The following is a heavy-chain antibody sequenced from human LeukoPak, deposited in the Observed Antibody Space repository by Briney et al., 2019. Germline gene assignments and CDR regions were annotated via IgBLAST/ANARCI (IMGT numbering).Heavy chain of an antibody. CDR3: ARGATVTTFVSSQRDYDYYHGMDV. J-gene: IGHJ6*02. Sequence: GGSLRLSCAASGFTFSNYGMHWVRQAPGKGLEWVAVIWYDGSNKYYADSVKGRFTISRDNSKNTLYLQMNSLRAEDTAVYYCARGATVTTFVSSQRDYDYYHGMDVWGQGTTVTVSS. V-gene: IGHV3-33*01. CDR1: GFTFSNYG. CDR2: IWYDGSNK. D-gene: IGHD4-17*01.